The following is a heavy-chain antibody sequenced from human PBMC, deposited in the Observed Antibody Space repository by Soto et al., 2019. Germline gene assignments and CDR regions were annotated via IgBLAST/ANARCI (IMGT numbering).Heavy chain of an antibody. CDR3: ARDRVSDFWSGYSYYGMDV. D-gene: IGHD3-3*01. J-gene: IGHJ6*02. Sequence: GGSLRLSCAASGFTFSSYEMNWVRQAPGKGLEWVSYISSSGSTIYYADSVKGRFTISRDNAKNSLYLQMNSLRAEDTAVYYCARDRVSDFWSGYSYYGMDVWGQGTTVTVSS. CDR1: GFTFSSYE. V-gene: IGHV3-48*03. CDR2: ISSSGSTI.